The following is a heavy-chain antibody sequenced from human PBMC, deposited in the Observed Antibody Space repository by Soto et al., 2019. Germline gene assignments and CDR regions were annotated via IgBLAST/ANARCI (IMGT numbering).Heavy chain of an antibody. J-gene: IGHJ6*02. CDR3: ARQLTVTTVLHYYGMDV. D-gene: IGHD4-4*01. V-gene: IGHV5-10-1*01. Sequence: GESLKISCKGSGYSFTSYWISWVRQMPGKGLEWMGRIDPSDSYTNYSPSFQGHVTISADKSISTAYLQWSSLKASDTAMYYCARQLTVTTVLHYYGMDVWGQGTTVTVSS. CDR1: GYSFTSYW. CDR2: IDPSDSYT.